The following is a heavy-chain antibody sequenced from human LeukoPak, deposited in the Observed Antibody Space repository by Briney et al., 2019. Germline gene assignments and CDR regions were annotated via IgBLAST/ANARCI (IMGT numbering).Heavy chain of an antibody. D-gene: IGHD2-8*02. Sequence: GGSLRLSCAASGFTFSSYSMNWVRQAPGKGLEWVSGISGSGGSTYYADSVKGRLIISRDNSKNTLDLQMDSLRTEGTAVYYCAKGGTLLVPQHFDYWGQGTLVTVSS. CDR3: AKGGTLLVPQHFDY. V-gene: IGHV3-23*01. CDR2: ISGSGGST. J-gene: IGHJ4*02. CDR1: GFTFSSYS.